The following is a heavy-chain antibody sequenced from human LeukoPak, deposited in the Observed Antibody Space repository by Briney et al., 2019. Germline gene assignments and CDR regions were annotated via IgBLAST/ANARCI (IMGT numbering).Heavy chain of an antibody. J-gene: IGHJ6*03. V-gene: IGHV4-31*03. CDR2: IYYSGST. CDR1: GGSISSGGYY. D-gene: IGHD3-3*01. CDR3: ARVSDGFPLVWSGYYYYMDV. Sequence: PSETLSLTCTVSGGSISSGGYYWSWIRQHPGKGLEWIGYIYYSGSTYYNPSLKSRVTISVDTSKNQFSLKLSSVTAADTAVYYCARVSDGFPLVWSGYYYYMDVWGKGATVTVSS.